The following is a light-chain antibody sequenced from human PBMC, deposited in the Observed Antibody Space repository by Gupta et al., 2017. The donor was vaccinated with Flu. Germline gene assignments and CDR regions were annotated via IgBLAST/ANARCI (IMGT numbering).Light chain of an antibody. Sequence: DIQMTPSPSTLSASVGDRVTITCRASQTISNWVAWYHQKPGKAPKLLIYSASNLETDVPSRFSGSGSGTEFTLTISALEPDDFATYYCQQYNSYPWTFGRGTKVEI. V-gene: IGKV1-5*03. CDR3: QQYNSYPWT. CDR2: SAS. CDR1: QTISNW. J-gene: IGKJ1*01.